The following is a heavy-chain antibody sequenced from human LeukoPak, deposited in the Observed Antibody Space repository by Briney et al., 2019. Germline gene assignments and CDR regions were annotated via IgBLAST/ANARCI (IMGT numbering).Heavy chain of an antibody. CDR2: IYSGGST. CDR1: GFTVSSNY. CDR3: ARELYYYDSSGYYRYFDY. V-gene: IGHV3-66*02. J-gene: IGHJ4*02. Sequence: GGSLRLSCAASGFTVSSNYMSWVHQAPGKGLEWVSVIYSGGSTYYADSVKGRFTISRDNSKNTLYLQMNSLRAEDTAVYYCARELYYYDSSGYYRYFDYWGQGTLVTVSS. D-gene: IGHD3-22*01.